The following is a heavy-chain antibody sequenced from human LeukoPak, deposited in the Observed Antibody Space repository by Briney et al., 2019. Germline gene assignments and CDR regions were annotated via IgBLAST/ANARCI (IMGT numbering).Heavy chain of an antibody. V-gene: IGHV4-4*07. CDR2: IYTSGST. Sequence: SETLSLTCTVSGGSISSYYWSWIRQPAGKGLEWIGRIYTSGSTNYNPSLKSRVTMSVDTSKNQFSLKLSSVTAADTAVYYCARTYCSGGSCHFDYWGQGNLVTVSS. CDR1: GGSISSYY. CDR3: ARTYCSGGSCHFDY. J-gene: IGHJ4*02. D-gene: IGHD2-15*01.